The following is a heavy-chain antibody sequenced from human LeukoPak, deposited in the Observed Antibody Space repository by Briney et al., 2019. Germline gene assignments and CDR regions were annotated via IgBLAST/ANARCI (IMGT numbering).Heavy chain of an antibody. CDR2: IDFDGSNK. V-gene: IGHV3-30*02. J-gene: IGHJ4*02. CDR3: AKDVYGANSRADY. Sequence: GGSLRLSCAASGFTFSTYGMHWVRQAPGKGLEWVTFIDFDGSNKYYADSAKGRFTISRDNSKNTLFLQMNSLRAEDTAIYYCAKDVYGANSRADYWGQGTLVIVSS. D-gene: IGHD4-23*01. CDR1: GFTFSTYG.